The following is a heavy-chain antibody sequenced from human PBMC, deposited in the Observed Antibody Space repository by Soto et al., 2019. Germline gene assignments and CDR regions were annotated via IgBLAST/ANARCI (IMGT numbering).Heavy chain of an antibody. J-gene: IGHJ6*02. D-gene: IGHD1-26*01. CDR2: ISSNGGST. CDR3: ARMGRGELNYYYGMDV. Sequence: EVQLVESGGGLVQPGGSLRLSCAASGFTFSSYAMHWVRQAPGKGLEYVSAISSNGGSTYYANSVKGRFTISRDNSKNTLYLQMGSLRAEDMAVSYCARMGRGELNYYYGMDVWGQGTTVTVSS. V-gene: IGHV3-64*01. CDR1: GFTFSSYA.